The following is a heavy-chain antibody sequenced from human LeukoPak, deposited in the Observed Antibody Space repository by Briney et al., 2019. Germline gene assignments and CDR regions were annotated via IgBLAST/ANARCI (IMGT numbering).Heavy chain of an antibody. CDR1: GGSISSYY. CDR3: TRRRYMLDKIDA. D-gene: IGHD3-16*02. J-gene: IGHJ2*01. CDR2: VFHTGST. V-gene: IGHV4-59*08. Sequence: SETLSLTCTVSGGSISSYYWSWIRQPPGKGLEWIGSVFHTGSTYYNPSLRSRVTISVDTSNNQFSLRLTSVSAADTAVYFCTRRRYMLDKIDAWGRGSLVSVSS.